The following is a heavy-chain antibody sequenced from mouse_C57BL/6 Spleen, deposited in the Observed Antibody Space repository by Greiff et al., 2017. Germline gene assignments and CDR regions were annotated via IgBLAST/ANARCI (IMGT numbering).Heavy chain of an antibody. V-gene: IGHV1-82*01. J-gene: IGHJ2*01. CDR2: IYPGDGDT. CDR3: ARGNNSYFDY. D-gene: IGHD1-3*01. CDR1: GYAFSSSW. Sequence: VQLQQSGPELVKPGASVKISCKASGYAFSSSWMNWVKQRPGKGLEWIGRIYPGDGDTNYNGKFKGKATLTADKSSSTAYMQLSSLTSEDSAVYFCARGNNSYFDYWGQGTTLTVSS.